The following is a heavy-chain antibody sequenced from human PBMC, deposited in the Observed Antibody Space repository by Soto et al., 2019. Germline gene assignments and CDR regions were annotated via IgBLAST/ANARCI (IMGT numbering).Heavy chain of an antibody. CDR3: ARAYGGTAFDY. Sequence: PSETLSLTCTVSGGSISIYYWSWIRQPPGKGLEWIGYIYYSGSTNYNPSLKSRVTISVDTSKNQFSLKLSSVTAADTAVYYCARAYGGTAFDYWGQGTLVTVS. CDR2: IYYSGST. D-gene: IGHD4-17*01. CDR1: GGSISIYY. V-gene: IGHV4-59*01. J-gene: IGHJ4*02.